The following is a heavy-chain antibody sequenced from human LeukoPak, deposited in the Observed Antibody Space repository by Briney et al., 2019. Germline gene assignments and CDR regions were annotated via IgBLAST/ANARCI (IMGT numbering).Heavy chain of an antibody. CDR3: GRDIQLSY. V-gene: IGHV3-23*01. D-gene: IGHD1-1*01. Sequence: PGGSLRLSCAASGFTFSDSAMNWVRQAPGKGLEWVSLISASGVSTYYADSVKGRFTISRDNSNTTLYLQMGSLRAGDTAVYFCGRDIQLSYWGQGTLVTVSS. CDR2: ISASGVST. CDR1: GFTFSDSA. J-gene: IGHJ4*02.